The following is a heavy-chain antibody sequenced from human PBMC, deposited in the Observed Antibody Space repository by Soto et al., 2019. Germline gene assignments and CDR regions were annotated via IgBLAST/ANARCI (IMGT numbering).Heavy chain of an antibody. CDR2: ISYDGSDK. J-gene: IGHJ4*02. D-gene: IGHD6-19*01. Sequence: QVQLVESGGGVVQPGRSLRLSCAASGFTFNDYVMHWVRQAPGKGLEWVAVISYDGSDKDYTDSVKGRFTISRDNSKNPLYLQMNSLRAEDTAVYYCAYSSGWLYFDYWGQGTLVTVSS. CDR3: AYSSGWLYFDY. V-gene: IGHV3-30*03. CDR1: GFTFNDYV.